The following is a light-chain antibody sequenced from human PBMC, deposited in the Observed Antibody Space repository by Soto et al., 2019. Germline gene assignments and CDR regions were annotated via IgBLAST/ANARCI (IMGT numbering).Light chain of an antibody. Sequence: QSALTQPPSASGSPGQSVTISCTGTSGDVGAYDYVSWYQQHPGKAPKLLIYEVTKRPLGVPDRFSGSKSGNAASLTVSGLQAEDEADYYCGSFTTRNTYVLAAGTKLTVL. J-gene: IGLJ1*01. CDR1: SGDVGAYDY. CDR2: EVT. V-gene: IGLV2-8*01. CDR3: GSFTTRNTYV.